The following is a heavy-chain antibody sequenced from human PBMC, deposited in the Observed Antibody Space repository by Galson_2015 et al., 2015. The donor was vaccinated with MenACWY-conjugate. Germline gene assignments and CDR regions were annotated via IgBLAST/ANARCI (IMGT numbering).Heavy chain of an antibody. CDR2: ILIDAVNE. V-gene: IGHV3-30*04. CDR3: ARARDYGYYYIDV. CDR1: EFTFSRFA. J-gene: IGHJ6*03. Sequence: SLRLSCAASEFTFSRFAMHWARQAPGKGLEWVAIILIDAVNEYYADSVKGRFTISRDNTKKSMYLQMNSLRAEDTAVYYCARARDYGYYYIDVWGKGTTVTVSS.